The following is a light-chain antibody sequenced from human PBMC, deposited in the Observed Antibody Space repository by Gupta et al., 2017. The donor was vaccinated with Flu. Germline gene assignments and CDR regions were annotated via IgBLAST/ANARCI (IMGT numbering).Light chain of an antibody. Sequence: VSLGERATINCKSSQSLLSSSNNKNYLSWYQQKPGQPPKLLTSWASTRDSGVPDRFRGSGSGXDFTLTXTSRQAEDVAIYFCLQDYTTPSFGXGTKVEVK. V-gene: IGKV4-1*01. CDR1: QSLLSSSNNKNY. CDR2: WAS. J-gene: IGKJ1*01. CDR3: LQDYTTPS.